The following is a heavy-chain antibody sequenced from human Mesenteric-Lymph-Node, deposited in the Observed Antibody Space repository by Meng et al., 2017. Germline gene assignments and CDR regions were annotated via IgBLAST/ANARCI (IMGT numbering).Heavy chain of an antibody. Sequence: QVQLQQWGAGLLKPSETLSLTCAVYGGSVSGYYWSWIRQPPGKGLXWIGEINHSGSTNYNPSLKSRVTISVDTSKNQFSLKLSSVTAADTAVYYCATGTHDYWGQGTLVTVSS. CDR2: INHSGST. J-gene: IGHJ4*02. CDR3: ATGTHDY. CDR1: GGSVSGYY. V-gene: IGHV4-34*01. D-gene: IGHD1-1*01.